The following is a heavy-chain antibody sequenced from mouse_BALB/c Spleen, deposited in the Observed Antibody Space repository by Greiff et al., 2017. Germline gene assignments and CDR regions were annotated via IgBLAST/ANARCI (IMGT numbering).Heavy chain of an antibody. J-gene: IGHJ1*01. Sequence: QVQLQQSGPGLVQPSQSLSITCTVSGFSLTSYGVHWVRQSPGKGLEWLGVIWSGGSTDYNAAFISRLSISKDNSKSQVFFKMNSLQANDTAIYYCARNTWDGWYFDVWGAGTTVTVSS. V-gene: IGHV2-2*02. CDR3: ARNTWDGWYFDV. CDR1: GFSLTSYG. D-gene: IGHD4-1*01. CDR2: IWSGGST.